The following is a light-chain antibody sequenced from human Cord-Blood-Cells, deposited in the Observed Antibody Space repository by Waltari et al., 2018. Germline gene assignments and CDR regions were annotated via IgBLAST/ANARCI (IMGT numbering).Light chain of an antibody. CDR2: QES. CDR3: QAWDSSTAV. V-gene: IGLV3-1*01. J-gene: IGLJ3*02. CDR1: KLGDKY. Sequence: SYELTQPPSVSVSPGQTASITCSGDKLGDKYACWYQQKPGQSPVLVIYQESKRPSGIPERFSGSNSGNTATLTISGTQAMDEADYYRQAWDSSTAVFGGGTKLTVL.